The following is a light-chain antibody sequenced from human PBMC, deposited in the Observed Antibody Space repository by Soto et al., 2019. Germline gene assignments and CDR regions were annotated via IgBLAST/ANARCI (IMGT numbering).Light chain of an antibody. Sequence: DLPMTQSPSSLSASVGDRVTITCRASQGIKNNLGWFHQKPGKAPKRLIFATSTLQSGVPSRFSGSGSGTEFTLTITSLQPEDFATYYCLQYYDYPWTFGQGTKVEI. V-gene: IGKV1-17*01. CDR2: ATS. J-gene: IGKJ1*01. CDR1: QGIKNN. CDR3: LQYYDYPWT.